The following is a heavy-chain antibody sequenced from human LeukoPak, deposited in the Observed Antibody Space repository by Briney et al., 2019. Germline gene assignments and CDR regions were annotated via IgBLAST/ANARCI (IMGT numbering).Heavy chain of an antibody. CDR3: ARLVIRLVDALDM. CDR1: GGSFSGYY. Sequence: PSETLSLTCAVSGGSFSGYYWSWIRQPPGKGLEWIGEINHSGSTNYNPSLKSRVTTSVDTSKNSKNHFFLKMSSVTAADTAVYFCARLVIRLVDALDMWGQGTMVTVSS. V-gene: IGHV4-34*01. J-gene: IGHJ3*02. D-gene: IGHD3-9*01. CDR2: INHSGST.